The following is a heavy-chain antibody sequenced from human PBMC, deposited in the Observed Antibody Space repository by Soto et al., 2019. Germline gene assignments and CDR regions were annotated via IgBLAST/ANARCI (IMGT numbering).Heavy chain of an antibody. V-gene: IGHV4-30-4*01. CDR1: GGSIISGDYY. Sequence: PSETLSLTCTVSGGSIISGDYYWSWIRQPPGKGLEWIGYIYYSGNTYYTSSLKSRVTISVDTAKNQFSLKLSSVTAADTAVYYCARYGWEPKTARGFDYWGQGTLVTVSS. J-gene: IGHJ4*02. CDR3: ARYGWEPKTARGFDY. D-gene: IGHD3-10*01. CDR2: IYYSGNT.